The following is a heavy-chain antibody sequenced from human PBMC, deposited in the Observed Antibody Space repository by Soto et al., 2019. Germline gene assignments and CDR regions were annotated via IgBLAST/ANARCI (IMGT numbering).Heavy chain of an antibody. D-gene: IGHD3-10*01. CDR1: GGSISSGSHY. J-gene: IGHJ4*02. Sequence: QLQLQESGPGLVKPSETLSLACIVSGGSISSGSHYWGWVRQPPGKGLEWIGSMYYSGTTYYNPSLKSRVNISVDASKNQFSLKLSSVLAADTAVYYCARHGRSASYYNHFDYWGQGTLVTVSS. CDR2: MYYSGTT. V-gene: IGHV4-39*01. CDR3: ARHGRSASYYNHFDY.